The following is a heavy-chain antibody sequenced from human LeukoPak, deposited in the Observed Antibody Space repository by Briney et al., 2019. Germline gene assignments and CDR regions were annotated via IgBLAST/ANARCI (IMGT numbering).Heavy chain of an antibody. V-gene: IGHV3-7*01. J-gene: IGHJ4*02. CDR1: GFTFTNYY. CDR3: ARDEGGSYYYF. Sequence: PGGSLRLSCAAPGFTFTNYYMSWVRQAPGKGLEWVANIKQDGSDKYYVDSVKGRFTISRDNAKSSLYLQMNSLRAEDTAVYYCARDEGGSYYYFWGQGTLVVVSS. D-gene: IGHD1-26*01. CDR2: IKQDGSDK.